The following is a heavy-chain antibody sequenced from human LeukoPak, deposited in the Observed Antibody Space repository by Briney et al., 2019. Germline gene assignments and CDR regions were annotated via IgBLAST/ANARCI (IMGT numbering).Heavy chain of an antibody. J-gene: IGHJ4*02. Sequence: GGSLRLSCTASRFTFNSYNMNWVRQAPGKGLEWVSYIKSSSTTIYYADSVKGRFTISRDNSKNTLYLQMNSLRAEDTAVYYCAKDLRGYYFDYWGQGTLVTVSS. CDR1: RFTFNSYN. D-gene: IGHD3-10*01. CDR2: IKSSSTTI. CDR3: AKDLRGYYFDY. V-gene: IGHV3-48*01.